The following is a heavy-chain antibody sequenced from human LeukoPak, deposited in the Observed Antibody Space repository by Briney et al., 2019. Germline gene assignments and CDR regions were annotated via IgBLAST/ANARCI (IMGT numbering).Heavy chain of an antibody. CDR2: ISYDGSNK. CDR3: AKLWGDYGDPRATFDY. J-gene: IGHJ4*02. V-gene: IGHV3-30*18. D-gene: IGHD4-17*01. Sequence: GGSLRLSCAASGFTFSSYGMHWVRQAPGKGLEWVAVISYDGSNKYYADSVKGRFTISRDNSKNTLYLQMNSLRAEDTAVYYCAKLWGDYGDPRATFDYWGQGTLVTVSS. CDR1: GFTFSSYG.